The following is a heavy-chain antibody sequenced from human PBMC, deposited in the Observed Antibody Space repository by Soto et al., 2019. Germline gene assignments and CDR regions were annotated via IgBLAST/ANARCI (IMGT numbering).Heavy chain of an antibody. D-gene: IGHD3-22*01. CDR2: ISWNSGSI. V-gene: IGHV3-9*01. Sequence: GGSLRLSCAASGFTFDDYAMHWVRQAPGKGLEWVSGISWNSGSIGYADSVKGRFTISRDNAKNSLYLQMNSLRAEDTALYYCAKDIGRDYYDSSGWFDPWGQGTLVTVSS. CDR1: GFTFDDYA. J-gene: IGHJ5*02. CDR3: AKDIGRDYYDSSGWFDP.